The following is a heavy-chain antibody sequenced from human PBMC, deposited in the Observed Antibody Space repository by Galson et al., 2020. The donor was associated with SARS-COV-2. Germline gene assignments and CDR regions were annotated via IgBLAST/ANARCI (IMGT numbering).Heavy chain of an antibody. Sequence: SETLSLTCTVSGGSISSSRYSWGWIRQPPGKGLEWIGSNYYSGSTYYNPSLKSRVTISVDTSKNQCSLKLSSVTAADTAVYYCAVQLWLRGGFDYWGQGTLVTVSS. V-gene: IGHV4-39*01. D-gene: IGHD5-18*01. CDR1: GGSISSSRYS. CDR2: NYYSGST. J-gene: IGHJ4*02. CDR3: AVQLWLRGGFDY.